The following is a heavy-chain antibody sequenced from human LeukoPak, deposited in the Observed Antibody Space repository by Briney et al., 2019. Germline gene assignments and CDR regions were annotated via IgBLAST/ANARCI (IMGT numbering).Heavy chain of an antibody. CDR2: FDPEDGET. CDR1: GYTLTELS. Sequence: ASVKVSCKVSGYTLTELSMHWVRQAPGKGLEWMGGFDPEDGETIYAQKFQGRVTMTEDTSTDTAYMELSSLRSEDTAVYYCATDFDPYYYDSSGYPYWGQGTLVTVSS. CDR3: ATDFDPYYYDSSGYPY. J-gene: IGHJ4*02. D-gene: IGHD3-22*01. V-gene: IGHV1-24*01.